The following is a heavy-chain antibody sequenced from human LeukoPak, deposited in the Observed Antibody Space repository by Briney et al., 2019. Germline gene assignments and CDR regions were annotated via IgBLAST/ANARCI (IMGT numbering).Heavy chain of an antibody. CDR2: ISYDGSNK. V-gene: IGHV3-30*01. J-gene: IGHJ4*02. Sequence: GGSLRLSCAASGFTFSSYAMHWVRQAPGKGLEWVALISYDGSNKYYADSVKGRFTISRDNSKNTLYLQMNSLRAEDTAVYYCARDPGGIGESPRDWGQGTLVTVSS. D-gene: IGHD3-10*01. CDR1: GFTFSSYA. CDR3: ARDPGGIGESPRD.